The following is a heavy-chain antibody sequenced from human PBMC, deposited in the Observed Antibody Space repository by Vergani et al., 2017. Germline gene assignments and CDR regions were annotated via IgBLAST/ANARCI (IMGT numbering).Heavy chain of an antibody. CDR2: IITIFGTA. D-gene: IGHD3-22*01. CDR1: GGTFSSYA. J-gene: IGHJ4*02. V-gene: IGHV1-69*12. Sequence: QVQLVQSGAEVKKPGSSVKVSCKASGGTFSSYAISWVRQAPGKGLEWMGGIITIFGTANYAQKFQGRVTITADESTSTAYMGLSSLRSEDTAVYYCARDSSGYNYFDYWGQGTLVTVSS. CDR3: ARDSSGYNYFDY.